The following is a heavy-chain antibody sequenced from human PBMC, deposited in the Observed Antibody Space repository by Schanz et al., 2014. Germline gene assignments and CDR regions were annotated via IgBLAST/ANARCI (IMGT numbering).Heavy chain of an antibody. J-gene: IGHJ5*01. CDR1: GYTFTGYS. V-gene: IGHV1-2*06. CDR2: INPNSGGT. Sequence: QVQLVQSGAEVKNPGASVKVSCKASGYTFTGYSMHWVRQAPGQGLEWMGRINPNSGGTNYAQKFQGRVTMTRDTSISTVYMELTRLTFDDTAIYYCARDSDVSKYNLFDSWGQGTLVTVSS. CDR3: ARDSDVSKYNLFDS.